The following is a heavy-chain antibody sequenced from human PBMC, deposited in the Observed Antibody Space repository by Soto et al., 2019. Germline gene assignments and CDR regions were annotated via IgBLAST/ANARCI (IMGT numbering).Heavy chain of an antibody. V-gene: IGHV4-59*01. Sequence: SETLSLTCTVSGGSISSYYWSWIRQPPGKGLEWIGYIYYSGSTNYNPSLKSRVTISVDTSKNQFSLKLSSVTAADTAVYYCARDLSGSGWYPALDYWGQGTLVTVSS. D-gene: IGHD6-19*01. CDR2: IYYSGST. CDR1: GGSISSYY. J-gene: IGHJ4*02. CDR3: ARDLSGSGWYPALDY.